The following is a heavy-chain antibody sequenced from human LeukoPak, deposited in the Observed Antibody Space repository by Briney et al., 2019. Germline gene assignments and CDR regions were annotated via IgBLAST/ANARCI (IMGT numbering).Heavy chain of an antibody. V-gene: IGHV3-23*01. CDR1: GFTFNSYA. CDR3: AKAEAGYSSSWYGY. D-gene: IGHD6-13*01. J-gene: IGHJ4*02. Sequence: PGGSLRLSCAAPGFTFNSYAMSWVRQAPGKGLEWVSGISGSGGNTYYADSVKGRFTISRDNSKNTLYLQMNSLRAEDTAVYYCAKAEAGYSSSWYGYWGQGTLVTVS. CDR2: ISGSGGNT.